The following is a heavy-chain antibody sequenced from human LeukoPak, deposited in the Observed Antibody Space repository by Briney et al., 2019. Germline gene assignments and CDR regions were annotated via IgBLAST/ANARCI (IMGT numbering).Heavy chain of an antibody. V-gene: IGHV4-59*01. D-gene: IGHD6-13*01. CDR3: ARALTAAGKLYGMDV. CDR2: IHYSGST. Sequence: SETLSLTCTVSGGSISSYYWSWIRQPPGKGLEWIGYIHYSGSTIYNPSLKSRVTISVDTSKNQFSLELSSVTAADTAVYYCARALTAAGKLYGMDVWGQGTTVTVSS. CDR1: GGSISSYY. J-gene: IGHJ6*02.